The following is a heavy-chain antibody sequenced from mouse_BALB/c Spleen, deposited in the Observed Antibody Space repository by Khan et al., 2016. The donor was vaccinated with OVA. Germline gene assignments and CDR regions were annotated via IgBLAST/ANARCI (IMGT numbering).Heavy chain of an antibody. CDR3: ARPPITTVVATSYWFFDV. D-gene: IGHD1-1*01. CDR1: GFTFSSYA. J-gene: IGHJ1*01. CDR2: ISSSGNYT. V-gene: IGHV5-9-3*01. Sequence: EVQLVESGGGLVKPGGSLKLSCAASGFTFSSYAMSWVRQTPEKRLEWVATISSSGNYTYYPDSVKGRFTISRDNAKNTLYLQLSSLRSEDTAMYYCARPPITTVVATSYWFFDVWGEGTTVTV.